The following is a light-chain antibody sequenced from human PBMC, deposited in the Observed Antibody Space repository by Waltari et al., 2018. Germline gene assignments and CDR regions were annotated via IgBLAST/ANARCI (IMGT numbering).Light chain of an antibody. V-gene: IGLV7-43*01. CDR3: LLYYGGAQV. CDR2: STN. J-gene: IGLJ3*02. Sequence: QTVVTQEPSLTVSSGGTVTLTCAYSTGAVTSGFYPSWFQQKPGQPPRALIYSTNNKHSWTPARFSGSLLGGKAALTLSGVQVEDEAEYYCLLYYGGAQVFGGGTKLTVL. CDR1: TGAVTSGFY.